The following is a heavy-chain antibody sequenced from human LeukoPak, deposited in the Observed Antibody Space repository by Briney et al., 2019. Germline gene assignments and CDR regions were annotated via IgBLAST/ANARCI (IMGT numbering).Heavy chain of an antibody. D-gene: IGHD5-18*01. CDR1: GFTFTSYA. CDR3: AKAFSGYTFD. CDR2: ISGSGGST. J-gene: IGHJ4*02. V-gene: IGHV3-23*01. Sequence: GGSLRLSCAASGFTFTSYAMSWVRQAPGKGLEWVSGISGSGGSTYYAESVKGRFTISRDNSKNTLYLQMNSLRVEDTALYYCAKAFSGYTFDWGQGTLVTVSS.